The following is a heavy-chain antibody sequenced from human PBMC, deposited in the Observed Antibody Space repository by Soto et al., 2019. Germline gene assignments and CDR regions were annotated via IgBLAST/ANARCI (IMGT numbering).Heavy chain of an antibody. V-gene: IGHV3-23*01. J-gene: IGHJ4*02. D-gene: IGHD3-3*01. CDR3: AKNRPFYRDSEY. Sequence: PSETLRLSCAASGFTFSSYAMSWVRQAPGKGLEWVSAISGSGGSTYYADSVKGRFTISRDNSKNTLYLQMNSLRAEDTAVYYCAKNRPFYRDSEYWGQGTLVTVSS. CDR1: GFTFSSYA. CDR2: ISGSGGST.